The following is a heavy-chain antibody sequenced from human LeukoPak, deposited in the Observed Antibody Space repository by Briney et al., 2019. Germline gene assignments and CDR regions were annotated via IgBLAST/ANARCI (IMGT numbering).Heavy chain of an antibody. Sequence: PSETLSLTCTVSGGSISSSSYYWGWIRQPPGKGLEWIGSIYFSGSTNYNPSLKSRVTISVDTSKNQFSLKLSSVTAADTAVYYCARGRMATISPPVYWGQGTLVTVSS. CDR1: GGSISSSSYY. CDR2: IYFSGST. V-gene: IGHV4-39*07. J-gene: IGHJ4*02. CDR3: ARGRMATISPPVY. D-gene: IGHD5-24*01.